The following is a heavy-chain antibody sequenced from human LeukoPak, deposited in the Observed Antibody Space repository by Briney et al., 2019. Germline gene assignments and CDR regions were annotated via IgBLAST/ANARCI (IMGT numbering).Heavy chain of an antibody. Sequence: ASVKVSCKASGGTFSSYAISWVRQAPGQGLKWMGWMNPNSGNTGYAQKFQGRVTMTRNTSISTAYMELSSLRSEDTAVYYCARGGYSSGWYPLYYYYYGMDVWGQGTTVTVSS. D-gene: IGHD6-19*01. CDR1: GGTFSSYA. V-gene: IGHV1-8*02. J-gene: IGHJ6*02. CDR2: MNPNSGNT. CDR3: ARGGYSSGWYPLYYYYYGMDV.